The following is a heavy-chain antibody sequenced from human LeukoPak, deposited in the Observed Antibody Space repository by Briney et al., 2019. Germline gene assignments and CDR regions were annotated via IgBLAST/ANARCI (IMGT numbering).Heavy chain of an antibody. D-gene: IGHD2-2*02. V-gene: IGHV3-15*01. J-gene: IGHJ4*02. CDR1: GFTFSNAW. CDR3: TTNLGGYCSSTSCYSFGY. CDR2: IKSKTDGGTT. Sequence: PGGSLRLSCAVSGFTFSNAWMSWVRQAPGKGLEWVGRIKSKTDGGTTDYAAPVKGRFTISRDDSKNTLYLQMNSLKTEDTAVYYCTTNLGGYCSSTSCYSFGYWGQGTLVTVSS.